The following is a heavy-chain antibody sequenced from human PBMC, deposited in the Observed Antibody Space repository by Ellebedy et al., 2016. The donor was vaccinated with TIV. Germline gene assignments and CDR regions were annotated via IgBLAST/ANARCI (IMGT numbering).Heavy chain of an antibody. J-gene: IGHJ6*03. Sequence: SETLSLTXTVSGGSISSYYWSWIRQSAGKGLEWIGRIYTGGSTNYNPSPQSRVTISVDPSKNQFSVTLNSVTAADTAVYYCAKSGTTGSYYYYIDVWGKGTTVTVSS. CDR3: AKSGTTGSYYYYIDV. CDR2: IYTGGST. D-gene: IGHD1-1*01. V-gene: IGHV4-4*07. CDR1: GGSISSYY.